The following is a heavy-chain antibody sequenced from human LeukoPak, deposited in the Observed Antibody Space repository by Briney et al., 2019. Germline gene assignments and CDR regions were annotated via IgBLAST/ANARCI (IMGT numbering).Heavy chain of an antibody. Sequence: RPGGSLRLSCAASGFSVKNKYMTWVRQAPGKGLEWVSVVYNGGGTYYADSVKGRFTISRDNAKDSLYLQMNSLRAEDTAVYYCARVLTTVTTKYYYGMDVWGQGTTVTVSS. CDR1: GFSVKNKY. D-gene: IGHD4-17*01. CDR3: ARVLTTVTTKYYYGMDV. CDR2: VYNGGGT. J-gene: IGHJ6*02. V-gene: IGHV3-66*01.